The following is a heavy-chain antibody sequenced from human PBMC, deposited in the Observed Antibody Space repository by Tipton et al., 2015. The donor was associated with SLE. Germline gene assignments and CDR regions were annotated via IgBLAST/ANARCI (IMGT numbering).Heavy chain of an antibody. CDR2: INHSGST. Sequence: TLSLTCAVYGGSFSGYYWSWIRQPPGKGLEWIGEINHSGSTNYNPSLKSRVTISVDTSKNQFSLKLSSVTAADTAVYYCARGELAIHYWGQGTLVTVSS. J-gene: IGHJ4*02. V-gene: IGHV4-34*01. CDR3: ARGELAIHY. D-gene: IGHD2-21*01. CDR1: GGSFSGYY.